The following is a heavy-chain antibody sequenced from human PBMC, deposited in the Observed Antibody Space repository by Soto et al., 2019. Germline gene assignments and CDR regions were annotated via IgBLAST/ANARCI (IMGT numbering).Heavy chain of an antibody. D-gene: IGHD6-13*01. CDR3: ARSRIAAAGGALDY. CDR2: IYYSGST. V-gene: IGHV4-39*01. J-gene: IGHJ4*02. Sequence: SDTLSLTCAVAGGAISSSSYYWGWIRQPPGKGLEWIGSIYYSGSTYYNPSLKSRVTISVDTSKNQFSLKLSSVTAADTAVYYCARSRIAAAGGALDYWGQGTLVTVPS. CDR1: GGAISSSSYY.